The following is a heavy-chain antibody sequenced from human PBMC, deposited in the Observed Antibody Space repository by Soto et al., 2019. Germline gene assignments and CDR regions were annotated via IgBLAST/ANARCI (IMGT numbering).Heavy chain of an antibody. CDR3: ARVSDPNWYFDL. V-gene: IGHV4-59*01. CDR1: GGSISSYY. J-gene: IGHJ2*01. D-gene: IGHD1-20*01. CDR2: IYYSGST. Sequence: QVQLQESGPGLVKPSETLSLTCTVSGGSISSYYWSWIRQPPGKGLEWIGYIYYSGSTNYNPSLTRRVTISVDTSKNQFSLKLSSVTAADTAVYYCARVSDPNWYFDLWGRGTLVTVSS.